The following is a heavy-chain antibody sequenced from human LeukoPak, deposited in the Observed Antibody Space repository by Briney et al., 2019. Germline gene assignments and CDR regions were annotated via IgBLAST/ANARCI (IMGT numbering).Heavy chain of an antibody. D-gene: IGHD4-17*01. J-gene: IGHJ6*04. CDR1: GGSISGYS. V-gene: IGHV4-59*01. CDR3: ARDPSDYAYYYYGMDV. CDR2: IYNSGST. Sequence: SETLSLTCTVSGGSISGYSWNWIRHPRGKGLEWIGYIYNSGSTNYTPSLKSRVTISVDTSKNQFSLTLSSVTAADTAVYYCARDPSDYAYYYYGMDVWGKGTTVTVSS.